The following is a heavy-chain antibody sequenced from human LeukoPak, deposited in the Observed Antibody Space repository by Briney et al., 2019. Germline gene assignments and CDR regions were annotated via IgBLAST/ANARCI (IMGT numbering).Heavy chain of an antibody. Sequence: PGGSLRLSCAASGFTFSTYGMHWVRQAPGEGLEWVAVISSDGSIKFYADSVKGRFTISRDNSKNTLYLQMNSLRAEDTALYYCAKDGYGSGSYYWFDYWGQGTLVTVSS. CDR3: AKDGYGSGSYYWFDY. D-gene: IGHD3-10*01. CDR2: ISSDGSIK. J-gene: IGHJ4*02. V-gene: IGHV3-30*18. CDR1: GFTFSTYG.